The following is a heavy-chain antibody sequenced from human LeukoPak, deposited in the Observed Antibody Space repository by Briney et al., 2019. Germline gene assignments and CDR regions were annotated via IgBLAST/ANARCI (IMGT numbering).Heavy chain of an antibody. CDR1: GFTFSSYA. Sequence: GGSLRLSCAASGFTFSSYAMSWVRQAPGKGLEWVSAISGSGGSTYYADSVKGRFTISRDNSKNTLYLQMNSLRAEDTAVYYCAREYIGYYDGNPYYFDYWGQGTLVTVSS. J-gene: IGHJ4*02. CDR3: AREYIGYYDGNPYYFDY. D-gene: IGHD3-22*01. V-gene: IGHV3-23*01. CDR2: ISGSGGST.